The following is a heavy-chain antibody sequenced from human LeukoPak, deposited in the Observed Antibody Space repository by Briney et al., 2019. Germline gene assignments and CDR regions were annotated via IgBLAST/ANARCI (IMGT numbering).Heavy chain of an antibody. V-gene: IGHV3-23*01. J-gene: IGHJ4*02. Sequence: GGSLRLSCAASGFTFSSYAMSWVRQAPGKGLERVSGISGSGASIYYADSAKGRITISRDNSKNTLYLQMNSLRAEDTAVYYCARANGDYGFGYWGQGTLVTVSS. CDR1: GFTFSSYA. CDR3: ARANGDYGFGY. D-gene: IGHD4-17*01. CDR2: ISGSGASI.